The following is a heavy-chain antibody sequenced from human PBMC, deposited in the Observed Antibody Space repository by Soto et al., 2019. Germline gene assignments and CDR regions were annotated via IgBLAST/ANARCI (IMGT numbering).Heavy chain of an antibody. CDR2: TYYSGST. CDR3: ARVRDTAMEHDY. CDR1: GGSISSGGYY. V-gene: IGHV4-31*03. D-gene: IGHD5-18*01. J-gene: IGHJ4*02. Sequence: SETLSLTCTVSGGSISSGGYYWSWIRQHPGKGLEWIGYTYYSGSTYYNPSLKSRVTISVDTSKNQFSLKLSSVTAADTAVYYCARVRDTAMEHDYWGQGTLVTVSS.